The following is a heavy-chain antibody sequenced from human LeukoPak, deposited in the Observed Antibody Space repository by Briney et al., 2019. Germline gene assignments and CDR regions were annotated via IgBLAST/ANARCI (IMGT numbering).Heavy chain of an antibody. Sequence: ASVKVSCKASGYTFTGYYIHWMRQAPGQGLEWMGRINPDSGGPNYAHKFQGRVTMTRDTSISTAYMDLSRLTSDDTAVYFCARDQGKVANDYWGQGTLVIVSS. V-gene: IGHV1-2*06. J-gene: IGHJ4*02. D-gene: IGHD2-15*01. CDR1: GYTFTGYY. CDR2: INPDSGGP. CDR3: ARDQGKVANDY.